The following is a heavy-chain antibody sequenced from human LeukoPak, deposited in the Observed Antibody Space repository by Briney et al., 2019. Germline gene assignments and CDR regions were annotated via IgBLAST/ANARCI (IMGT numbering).Heavy chain of an antibody. Sequence: KTGGSLRLSCAASGFSFSSYGFNWVRQAPGKGLEWVSSIGPTGTDTYHADSVKGRFTISRDNAKNSLYLQMDGLRAEDTAVYYCATESIGRHYDYWGQGTLLTVSS. CDR1: GFSFSSYG. CDR2: IGPTGTDT. D-gene: IGHD3-3*02. CDR3: ATESIGRHYDY. J-gene: IGHJ4*02. V-gene: IGHV3-21*01.